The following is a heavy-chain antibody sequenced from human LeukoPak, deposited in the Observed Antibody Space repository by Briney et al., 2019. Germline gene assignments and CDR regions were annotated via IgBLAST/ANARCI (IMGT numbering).Heavy chain of an antibody. CDR1: GGTFSSYA. Sequence: SVKVSCKASGGTFSSYAISWVRQAPGQGLEWMGGIIPIFGTANYAQKFQGRVTITTDESTSTAYMELSSLRSEDTAVYYCARGSDDGFDGYCFDYWGQGTLVTVSS. V-gene: IGHV1-69*05. CDR2: IIPIFGTA. D-gene: IGHD4-17*01. J-gene: IGHJ4*02. CDR3: ARGSDDGFDGYCFDY.